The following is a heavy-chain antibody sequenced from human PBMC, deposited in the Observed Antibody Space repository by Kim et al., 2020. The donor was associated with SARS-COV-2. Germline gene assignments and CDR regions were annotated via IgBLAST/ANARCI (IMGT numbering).Heavy chain of an antibody. J-gene: IGHJ5*02. D-gene: IGHD6-13*01. CDR3: ASNLAAAGYNWFDP. Sequence: EPKFQGRVTMTRDTSTSTAYMELSRLRSDDTAVYYCASNLAAAGYNWFDPWGQGTLVTVSS. V-gene: IGHV1-2*02.